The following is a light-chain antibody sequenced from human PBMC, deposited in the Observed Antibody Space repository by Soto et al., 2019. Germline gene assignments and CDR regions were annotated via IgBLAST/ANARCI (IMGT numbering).Light chain of an antibody. CDR1: QSVSSNY. CDR2: GAS. CDR3: QQYRSSPLT. V-gene: IGKV3-20*01. Sequence: EIVLTQSPGTLSLSTGERATLSCRASQSVSSNYLAWYQQKPGQAPRLLIYGASSRATGIPDRFSGSGSGTDFTLTISRLEPEDFAVHHCQQYRSSPLTFGGGTKVEIK. J-gene: IGKJ4*01.